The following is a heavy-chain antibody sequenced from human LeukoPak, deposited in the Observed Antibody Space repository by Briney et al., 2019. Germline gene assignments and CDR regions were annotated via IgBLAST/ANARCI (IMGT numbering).Heavy chain of an antibody. D-gene: IGHD3-10*01. CDR3: ARGFGSGSSIPFDY. Sequence: GGSLRLFCAASGFTFSSYWMHWVRQAPGKGLVWVSRINSDGSSTSYADSVKGRFTISRDNAKNTLYLQMNSLRAEDTAVYYCARGFGSGSSIPFDYWGQGTLVTVSS. CDR2: INSDGSST. CDR1: GFTFSSYW. V-gene: IGHV3-74*01. J-gene: IGHJ4*02.